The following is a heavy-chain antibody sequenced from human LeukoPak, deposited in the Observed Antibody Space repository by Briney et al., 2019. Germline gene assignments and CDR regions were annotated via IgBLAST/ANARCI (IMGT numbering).Heavy chain of an antibody. V-gene: IGHV4-59*01. J-gene: IGHJ4*02. CDR1: SDSISSYY. D-gene: IGHD5-18*01. CDR2: IYYSGTT. Sequence: SETLSLTCTVSSDSISSYYWSWIRQPPGKGLEWIGYIYYSGTTKYNPSLKSRVTISIDTSKNQFSLKLSSVTAADTAVYYCARVSGVQLDTAMVGDYWGQGTLVTVPS. CDR3: ARVSGVQLDTAMVGDY.